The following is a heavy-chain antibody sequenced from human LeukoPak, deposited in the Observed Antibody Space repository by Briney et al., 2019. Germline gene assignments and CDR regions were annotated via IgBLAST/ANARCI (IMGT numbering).Heavy chain of an antibody. CDR2: IYPRDGST. Sequence: ASVKVSCMASGYSFTSNYIHWVRQAPGQGLEWMGMIYPRDGSTSYAQKFQGRVTVTRDTSTSTVHMALSGLRSEDTAVYYCARDQEAFDYWGQGTLVTVSS. V-gene: IGHV1-46*01. CDR1: GYSFTSNY. J-gene: IGHJ4*02. CDR3: ARDQEAFDY.